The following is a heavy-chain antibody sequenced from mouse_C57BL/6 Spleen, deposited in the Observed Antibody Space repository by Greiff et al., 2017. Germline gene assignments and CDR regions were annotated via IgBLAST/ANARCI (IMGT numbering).Heavy chain of an antibody. CDR3: ARDGDFDQAVEG. Sequence: EVQGVEPGGDLVKPGASLKLSCAASGFTFSSYGMSWVRQTPDKRLEWVATISSGGSYTYYPDSVKGRFTIARDNAKNTLYLQMSSLKSEDTAMYDYARDGDFDQAVEGRGQGATVTVAS. CDR1: GFTFSSYG. CDR2: ISSGGSYT. V-gene: IGHV5-6*01. J-gene: IGHJ4*01. D-gene: IGHD3-2*02.